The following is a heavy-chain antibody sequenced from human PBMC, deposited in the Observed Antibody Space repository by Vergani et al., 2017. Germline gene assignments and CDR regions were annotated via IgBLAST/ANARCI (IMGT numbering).Heavy chain of an antibody. V-gene: IGHV4-30-4*08. CDR3: ASEGPYFYGLDL. J-gene: IGHJ6*02. D-gene: IGHD2-21*01. CDR2: IDYSGST. Sequence: QEQLQESGPGLVRPSQTLSLTCPLSGGAISNPDYHWSWIRQTPGKGLEWIGLIDYSGSTSYNPSVRGRLGISVDTSKNHVSLKLDSVTAADTAIYFCASEGPYFYGLDLWGQGTTVTVSS. CDR1: GGAISNPDYH.